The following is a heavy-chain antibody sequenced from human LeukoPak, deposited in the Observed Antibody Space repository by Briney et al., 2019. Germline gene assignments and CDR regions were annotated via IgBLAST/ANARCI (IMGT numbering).Heavy chain of an antibody. V-gene: IGHV1-69*02. D-gene: IGHD5-12*01. CDR3: AVDIVATIDWFDP. J-gene: IGHJ5*02. Sequence: SVKVSCKASGGTFSSYTISWVRQAPGQGLEWMGRIIPILGIANYAQKFQGRVTITADKSTSTAYVELSSLRSEDTAVYYCAVDIVATIDWFDPWGQGTLVTVSS. CDR1: GGTFSSYT. CDR2: IIPILGIA.